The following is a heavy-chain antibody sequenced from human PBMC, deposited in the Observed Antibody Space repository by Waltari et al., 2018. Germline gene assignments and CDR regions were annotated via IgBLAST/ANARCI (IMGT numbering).Heavy chain of an antibody. J-gene: IGHJ5*02. Sequence: QVQLQESGPGLVKPSETLSLTCAVSGYSIRSGYYWGWIRQPPGKGLEWIGSIYHSGSTYYNPSLKSRVTISADTSRQHLSLKLRSVTAADTALYYCARSVAARRINWFDPWGQGTLVTVSS. CDR3: ARSVAARRINWFDP. V-gene: IGHV4-38-2*01. CDR2: IYHSGST. CDR1: GYSIRSGYY. D-gene: IGHD6-6*01.